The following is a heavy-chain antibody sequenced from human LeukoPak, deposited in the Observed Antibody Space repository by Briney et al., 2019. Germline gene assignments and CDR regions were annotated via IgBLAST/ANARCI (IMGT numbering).Heavy chain of an antibody. CDR3: ARALYNWNDDSVGY. V-gene: IGHV3-48*02. D-gene: IGHD1-20*01. J-gene: IGHJ4*02. CDR2: ISSSSSTI. CDR1: GFMFSNYA. Sequence: PGGSPRLSCAASGFMFSNYAMNWVRQAPGKGLEWVSYISSSSSTIYYADSVKGRFTISRDNAKNSLYLQMNSLRDEDTAVYYCARALYNWNDDSVGYWGQGALVTVSS.